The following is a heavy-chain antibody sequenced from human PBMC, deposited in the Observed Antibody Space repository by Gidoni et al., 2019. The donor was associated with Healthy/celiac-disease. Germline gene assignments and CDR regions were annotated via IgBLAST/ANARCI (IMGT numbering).Heavy chain of an antibody. CDR2: IRSKAYGGTT. D-gene: IGHD2-2*01. J-gene: IGHJ6*02. CDR1: GCTLGDYA. CDR3: TYIVVVPAAHNYYYGMDV. Sequence: VQLVESGGGLVQPGRSLRLSCTASGCTLGDYAMSWFRQAPGKGLEWVGFIRSKAYGGTTEYAASVKSRFTISRDDSKSIAYLQMNSLKTEDTAVYYCTYIVVVPAAHNYYYGMDVWGQGTTVTVSS. V-gene: IGHV3-49*03.